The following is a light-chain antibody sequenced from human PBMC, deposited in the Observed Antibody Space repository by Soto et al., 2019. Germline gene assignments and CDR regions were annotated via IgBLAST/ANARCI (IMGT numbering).Light chain of an antibody. CDR1: SSDVGGYNS. V-gene: IGLV2-14*01. J-gene: IGLJ1*01. CDR2: EVS. Sequence: QSALTQPASVSGSPGQSITISCTGTSSDVGGYNSVSWYQQHPGKARKLMIYEVSNRPSGVSNRFSGSKSGNTASLTISGLQAEDEADYYCSSYTSSSTYVFGTATKLTVL. CDR3: SSYTSSSTYV.